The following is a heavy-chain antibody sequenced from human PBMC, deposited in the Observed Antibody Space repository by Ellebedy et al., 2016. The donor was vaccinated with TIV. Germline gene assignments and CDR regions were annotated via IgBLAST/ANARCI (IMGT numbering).Heavy chain of an antibody. CDR2: ISASGGSL. J-gene: IGHJ4*02. V-gene: IGHV3-23*01. D-gene: IGHD2-21*02. Sequence: GESLKISCAASGFTFSSHAMSWVRQAPGKGLEWVSVISASGGSLVYADSVKGRFTISRDNSKRTVDLQMRSVRAEDTAVYFCAKDRTSGDGYWVFDSWGQGTMVSVSS. CDR1: GFTFSSHA. CDR3: AKDRTSGDGYWVFDS.